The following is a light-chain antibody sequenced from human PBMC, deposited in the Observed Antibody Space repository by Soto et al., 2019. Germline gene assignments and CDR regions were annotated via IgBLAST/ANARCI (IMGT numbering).Light chain of an antibody. J-gene: IGKJ1*01. CDR1: QGISSY. CDR2: AAS. V-gene: IGKV1-8*01. CDR3: QQYYSYPWT. Sequence: AIRMTQSPSSLSASTGDRVTITCRASQGISSYLAWYQQKPGKAPKLLIYAASTLRSGVPSRFSGSGSGPDFTLTISCLQSEDFAPYYCQQYYSYPWTFGQGTKVDIK.